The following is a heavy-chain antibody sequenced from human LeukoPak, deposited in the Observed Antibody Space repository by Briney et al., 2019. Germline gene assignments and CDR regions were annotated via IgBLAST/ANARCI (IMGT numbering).Heavy chain of an antibody. CDR3: ARDLQPFGFVRAFDY. D-gene: IGHD3-3*01. Sequence: PGGSLRLSCAASGFTFSSYWMSRVRQAPGKGLEWVANIKQDGSEKYYVDSVKGRFTISRDNAKNSLYLQMNSLRAEDTAVYYCARDLQPFGFVRAFDYWGQGTLVTVSS. J-gene: IGHJ4*02. CDR2: IKQDGSEK. CDR1: GFTFSSYW. V-gene: IGHV3-7*01.